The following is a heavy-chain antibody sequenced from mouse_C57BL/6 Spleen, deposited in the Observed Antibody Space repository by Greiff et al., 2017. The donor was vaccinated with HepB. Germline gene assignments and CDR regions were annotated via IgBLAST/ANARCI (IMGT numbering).Heavy chain of an antibody. J-gene: IGHJ3*01. CDR1: GYAFTNYL. D-gene: IGHD2-2*01. V-gene: IGHV1-54*01. CDR2: INPGSGGT. Sequence: QVQLQQSGAELVRPGTSVKVSCKASGYAFTNYLIEWVKQRPGQGLEWIGVINPGSGGTNYNEKFKGKATLTADKSSSTAYMQLSSLTSEDSAVYFCAGDEGMVVTTRGWFAYWGQGTLVTVSA. CDR3: AGDEGMVVTTRGWFAY.